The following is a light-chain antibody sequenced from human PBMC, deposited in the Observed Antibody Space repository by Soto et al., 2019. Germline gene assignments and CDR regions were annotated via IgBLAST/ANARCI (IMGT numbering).Light chain of an antibody. V-gene: IGKV3-15*01. CDR2: SAS. Sequence: EVVMPQSPAPLSLSPGVRVTLSCRARPSISTELAWYPQKPGQPPRLLISSASTRATGVPARFTGSGSGSEFTLTISGLQSEDFAVYYCQQGHNWPLTFGQGTRLEI. CDR3: QQGHNWPLT. J-gene: IGKJ2*01. CDR1: PSISTE.